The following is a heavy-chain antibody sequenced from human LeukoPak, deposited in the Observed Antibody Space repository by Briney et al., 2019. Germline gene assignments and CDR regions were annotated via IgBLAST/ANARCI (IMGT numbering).Heavy chain of an antibody. CDR3: ARDSSVAAAASTNGY. Sequence: GASVKVSCKASRYTFTGYYMHWVRQAPGQGLEWMGWINPNSGGTNYAQKFQGRVTMTRDTSISTAYMELSRLRSDDTAVYYCARDSSVAAAASTNGYWGQGTLVTVSS. CDR2: INPNSGGT. V-gene: IGHV1-2*02. D-gene: IGHD6-13*01. J-gene: IGHJ4*02. CDR1: RYTFTGYY.